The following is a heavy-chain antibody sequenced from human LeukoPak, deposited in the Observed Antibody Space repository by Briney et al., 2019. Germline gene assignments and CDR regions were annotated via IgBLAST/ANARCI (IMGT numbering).Heavy chain of an antibody. CDR2: ISSSGSTI. J-gene: IGHJ4*02. CDR1: GFTFSSYT. V-gene: IGHV3-48*04. D-gene: IGHD6-19*01. Sequence: PGGSLRVSCAASGFTFSSYTMNWVRQAPGKGLEWVSYISSSGSTIYYADSVKGRFTISRDNAKNSLYLQMNSLRAEDTAVYYCARHLGWYSGRDYWGQGTLVTVSS. CDR3: ARHLGWYSGRDY.